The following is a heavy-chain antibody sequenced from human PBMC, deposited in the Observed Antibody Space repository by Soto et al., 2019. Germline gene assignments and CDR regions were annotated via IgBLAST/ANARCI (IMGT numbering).Heavy chain of an antibody. CDR2: IIPILGIA. Sequence: QVQLVQSGAEVKKPGSSVKVSCKASGGTFCSYTISWVRQAPGQGLEWMGRIIPILGIANYAQKFQGRVTITADKSTSTAYMELSSLRSEDTAVDYCARGYCSGGSCYPDDAFDIWGQGTMVTVSS. CDR3: ARGYCSGGSCYPDDAFDI. CDR1: GGTFCSYT. V-gene: IGHV1-69*02. J-gene: IGHJ3*02. D-gene: IGHD2-15*01.